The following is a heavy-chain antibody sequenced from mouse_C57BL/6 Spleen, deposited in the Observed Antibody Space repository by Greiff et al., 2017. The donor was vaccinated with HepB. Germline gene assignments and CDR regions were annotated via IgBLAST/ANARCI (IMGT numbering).Heavy chain of an antibody. V-gene: IGHV1-69*01. CDR1: GYTFTSYW. J-gene: IGHJ3*01. D-gene: IGHD1-1*01. Sequence: QVQLQQPGAELVMPGASVKLSCKASGYTFTSYWMHWVKQRPGQGLEWIGEIDPSDSYTNYNQKFKGKSTLTVDKSSSTAYMQLSSLTSEDSAVYYCARGGFYYYGSSPAWFAYWGQGTLVTVSA. CDR3: ARGGFYYYGSSPAWFAY. CDR2: IDPSDSYT.